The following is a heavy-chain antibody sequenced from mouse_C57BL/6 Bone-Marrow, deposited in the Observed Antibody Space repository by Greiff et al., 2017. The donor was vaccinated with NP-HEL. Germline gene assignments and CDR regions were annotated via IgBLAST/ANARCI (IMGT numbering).Heavy chain of an antibody. CDR3: TTESSYVWFAY. Sequence: VQLQQSGAELVRPGASVKLSCTASGFNINVYSMYWVQQRPEQCLEWIGMIYPAGGDTEYAPKFQGNATMTADTSSNTAFLQLSSLTSEDTAVYYCTTESSYVWFAYWGQGTLVTVSA. CDR2: IYPAGGDT. J-gene: IGHJ3*01. V-gene: IGHV14-1*01. CDR1: GFNINVYS. D-gene: IGHD1-1*01.